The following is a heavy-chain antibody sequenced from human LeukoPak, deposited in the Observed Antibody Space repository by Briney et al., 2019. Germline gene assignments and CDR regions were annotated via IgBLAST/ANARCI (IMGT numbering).Heavy chain of an antibody. J-gene: IGHJ6*02. CDR1: SDSISNYY. CDR3: ARDSEAAGMSYYYYGMDV. V-gene: IGHV4-59*01. Sequence: SETLSLTCTVSSDSISNYYWSWIRQPPGKGLEWIGYIYYSGSTNYNPSLKSRVTISVDTSKNQFSLKLSSVTAADTAVYYCARDSEAAGMSYYYYGMDVWGQGTTVTVSS. CDR2: IYYSGST. D-gene: IGHD6-13*01.